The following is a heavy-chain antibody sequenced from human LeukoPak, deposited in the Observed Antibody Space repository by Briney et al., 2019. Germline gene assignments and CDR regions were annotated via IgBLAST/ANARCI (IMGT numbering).Heavy chain of an antibody. CDR3: ARGRTYYYDSSGYLNWFDP. CDR1: GYTLTELS. J-gene: IGHJ5*02. Sequence: ASVKVSCKVSGYTLTELSMHWVRQAPGKGLEWMGGFDPEDGETIYAQKFQGRVTMTEYTSTDTAYMELSSLRSEDTAVYYCARGRTYYYDSSGYLNWFDPWGQGTLVTVSS. V-gene: IGHV1-24*01. CDR2: FDPEDGET. D-gene: IGHD3-22*01.